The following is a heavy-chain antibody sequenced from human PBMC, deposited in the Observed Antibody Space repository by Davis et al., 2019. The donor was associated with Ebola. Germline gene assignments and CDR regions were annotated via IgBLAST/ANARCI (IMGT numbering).Heavy chain of an antibody. CDR1: CFTFRSYV. V-gene: IGHV3-23*01. D-gene: IGHD5-12*01. Sequence: CASSCFTFRSYVMPCVRQAPGKVPEWVSDIIASGTSPYSADSVKGRFAISRDNSKNTLYLQMNSLRAEDTAVYYCAKGRGYSIRSLMDYWGKGTLVTVSS. CDR3: AKGRGYSIRSLMDY. J-gene: IGHJ4*02. CDR2: IIASGTSP.